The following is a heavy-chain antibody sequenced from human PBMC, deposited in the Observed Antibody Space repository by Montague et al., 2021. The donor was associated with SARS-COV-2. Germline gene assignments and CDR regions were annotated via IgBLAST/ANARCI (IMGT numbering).Heavy chain of an antibody. CDR1: GDSISTDNW. V-gene: IGHV4-4*02. CDR2: IYHTGST. D-gene: IGHD3-22*01. J-gene: IGHJ4*02. Sequence: SETLSLTCVVSGDSISTDNWWTWVRLPPGKGLEWVGEIYHTGSTKYKPSLKSRVSMSVDKSWNQFSLRLTSVTVADTAVYYCARGTKRVFTYDYDSSGYASDYWGQGTLVTVSS. CDR3: ARGTKRVFTYDYDSSGYASDY.